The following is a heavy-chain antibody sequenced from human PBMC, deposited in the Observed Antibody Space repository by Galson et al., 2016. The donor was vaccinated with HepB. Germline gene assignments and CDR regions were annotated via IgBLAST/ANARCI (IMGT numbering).Heavy chain of an antibody. CDR2: IYYSGST. CDR3: ASGYYVPGSGYFNF. D-gene: IGHD1-26*01. J-gene: IGHJ4*02. V-gene: IGHV4-39*01. Sequence: SETLSLTCNVSGGSVSSSTYYWGWIRQPPGKGLEWIGIIYYSGSTYYSASLKSRVSISVDTSKNQFSLKLGSVAAADTAVYYCASGYYVPGSGYFNFWGQGTLVTVSS. CDR1: GGSVSSSTYY.